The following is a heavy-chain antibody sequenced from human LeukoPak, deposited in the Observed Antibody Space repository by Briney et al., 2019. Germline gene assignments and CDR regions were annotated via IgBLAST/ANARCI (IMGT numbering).Heavy chain of an antibody. CDR1: GFTFSSYG. CDR2: IWYDGSNK. Sequence: GGSLRLSCAASGFTFSSYGMHWVRQAPGKGLEWVAVIWYDGSNKYYADSVKGRFTISRDSSKNTLYLQMNSLRAEDTAVYYCARLKADSYGFDYWGQGTLVTVSS. V-gene: IGHV3-33*01. J-gene: IGHJ4*02. D-gene: IGHD5-18*01. CDR3: ARLKADSYGFDY.